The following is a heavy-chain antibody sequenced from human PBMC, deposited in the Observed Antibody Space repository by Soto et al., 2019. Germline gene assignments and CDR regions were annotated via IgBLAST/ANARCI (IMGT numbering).Heavy chain of an antibody. V-gene: IGHV1-18*04. Sequence: GASVKVSCKASGYTFTVYYMHWVRQAPGQGLEWMGWISAYNGNTNYAQKLQGRVTMTTDTSTSTAYMELRSLRSDDTAVYYCARDLLPYYYDSSGYSNWFDPWGQGTLVTVSS. J-gene: IGHJ5*02. D-gene: IGHD3-22*01. CDR3: ARDLLPYYYDSSGYSNWFDP. CDR1: GYTFTVYY. CDR2: ISAYNGNT.